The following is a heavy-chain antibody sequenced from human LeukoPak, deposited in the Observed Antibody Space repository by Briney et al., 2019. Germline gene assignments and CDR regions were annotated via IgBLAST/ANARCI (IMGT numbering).Heavy chain of an antibody. CDR1: GFTFSSYA. CDR3: AKIRYSSGWFSFDY. CDR2: ISGSGGST. Sequence: GGSLRLSCAASGFTFSSYAMSWVRQAPGKGLEWVSAISGSGGSTYYADSVKGRFTISRDDSKNTLYLQMNSLRAEDTAVYYCAKIRYSSGWFSFDYWGQGTLVTVSS. J-gene: IGHJ4*02. V-gene: IGHV3-23*01. D-gene: IGHD6-19*01.